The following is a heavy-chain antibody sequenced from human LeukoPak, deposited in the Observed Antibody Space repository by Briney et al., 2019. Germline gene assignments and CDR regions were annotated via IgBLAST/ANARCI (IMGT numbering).Heavy chain of an antibody. J-gene: IGHJ4*02. CDR1: GFNVSSNY. V-gene: IGHV3-53*01. Sequence: PGGSLRRSRAASGFNVSSNYMSWVRQAPGKALEWVSVIYSGGSTYYADSVKGRFTISRDNSKNTLYLQMNSLRAEDTAVYYCAREATAGGDDYWGQGTLVTVSS. CDR2: IYSGGST. CDR3: AREATAGGDDY. D-gene: IGHD5-18*01.